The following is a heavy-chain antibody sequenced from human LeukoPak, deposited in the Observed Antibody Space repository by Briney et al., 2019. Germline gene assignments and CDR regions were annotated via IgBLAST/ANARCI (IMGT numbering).Heavy chain of an antibody. D-gene: IGHD6-13*01. Sequence: PGGSLRLSCAASGVTFSSYWMSWVRQAPGKGLEWVANIKEDGSEKYYVDSVKGRFTISRDNAKNSVYLQMNSLRAEDTAIYYCARDSYSSSWYDYYFDYWGQGTLVTVSS. CDR2: IKEDGSEK. V-gene: IGHV3-7*01. CDR1: GVTFSSYW. CDR3: ARDSYSSSWYDYYFDY. J-gene: IGHJ4*02.